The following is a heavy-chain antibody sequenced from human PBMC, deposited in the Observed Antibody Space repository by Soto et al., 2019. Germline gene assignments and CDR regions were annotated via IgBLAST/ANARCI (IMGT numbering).Heavy chain of an antibody. CDR3: ARDTNTVTTGTYYGMDV. CDR1: GYTFTSYY. CDR2: INPSGGST. D-gene: IGHD4-17*01. Sequence: ASVKVSCKASGYTFTSYYMHWVRQAPGQGLQWMGIINPSGGSTSYAQKFQGRVTMTRDTSTSTVYMELSSLRSEDTAVYYCARDTNTVTTGTYYGMDVWGQGTTVTVSS. V-gene: IGHV1-46*01. J-gene: IGHJ6*02.